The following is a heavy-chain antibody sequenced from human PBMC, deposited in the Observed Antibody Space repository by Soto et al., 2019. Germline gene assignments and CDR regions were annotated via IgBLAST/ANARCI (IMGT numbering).Heavy chain of an antibody. Sequence: PGESLKISCKGSGYTFTSYWIAWVRQMPGKGLEWMGIIYPGDSDTIYSPSFQGQVTISADKSINTAYLQWSSLKPSDTAMYYCARQGYSSGWSNAMDVWGQGTTVTVSS. CDR1: GYTFTSYW. CDR3: ARQGYSSGWSNAMDV. D-gene: IGHD6-19*01. CDR2: IYPGDSDT. V-gene: IGHV5-51*01. J-gene: IGHJ6*02.